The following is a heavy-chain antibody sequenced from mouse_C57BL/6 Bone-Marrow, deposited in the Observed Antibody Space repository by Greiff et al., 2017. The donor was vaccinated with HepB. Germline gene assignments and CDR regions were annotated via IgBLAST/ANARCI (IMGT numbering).Heavy chain of an antibody. J-gene: IGHJ2*01. Sequence: EVQLQQSGPELVKPGASVKISCKASGYTFTDYYMNWVKQSHGKSLEWIGDINPHNGGTSYNQKFKGKATLTVDKSSSTAYMELRSLTSEDSAVYYCARSGIHVWSPYFDYWGQGTTLTVSS. CDR2: INPHNGGT. CDR1: GYTFTDYY. CDR3: ARSGIHVWSPYFDY. D-gene: IGHD2-10*02. V-gene: IGHV1-26*01.